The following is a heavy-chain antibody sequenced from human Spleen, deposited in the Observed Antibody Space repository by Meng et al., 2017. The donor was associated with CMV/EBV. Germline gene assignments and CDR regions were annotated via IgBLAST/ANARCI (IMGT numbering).Heavy chain of an antibody. J-gene: IGHJ4*02. D-gene: IGHD4-23*01. CDR1: GFTFSSYA. V-gene: IGHV3-30*04. Sequence: GESLKISCAASGFTFSSYAMHWVRQAPGKGLEWVAVISYDGSNKYYADSVKGRFTISRDNSKNTLYLQMNSLRAEDTAVYYCARSENSPGDYWGQGTLVTVSS. CDR2: ISYDGSNK. CDR3: ARSENSPGDY.